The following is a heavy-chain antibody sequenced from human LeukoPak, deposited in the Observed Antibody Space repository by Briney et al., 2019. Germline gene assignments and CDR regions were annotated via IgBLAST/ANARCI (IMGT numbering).Heavy chain of an antibody. J-gene: IGHJ4*02. CDR3: ATEAKYYFDSSGYFDY. CDR1: SGSINSSSYY. Sequence: SETLSLTCTVSSGSINSSSYYWGWIRQPPGKGLEWIGSIYYSGSTYYNPSLRRRVTISVDTSKNQFSLKLSSVTAADTAIYYCATEAKYYFDSSGYFDYWGQGTLVTVSS. CDR2: IYYSGST. D-gene: IGHD3-22*01. V-gene: IGHV4-39*07.